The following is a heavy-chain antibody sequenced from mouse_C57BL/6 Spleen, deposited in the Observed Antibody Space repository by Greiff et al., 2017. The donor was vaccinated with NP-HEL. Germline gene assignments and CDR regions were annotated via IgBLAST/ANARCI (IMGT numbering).Heavy chain of an antibody. CDR3: TRRGSGLSWYFDV. CDR2: FIVGGDYI. D-gene: IGHD1-1*01. Sequence: DVMLVESGEGLVKPGGSLKFSCAASGFTFSSSAMSWVRQTPEKSLEWVAYFIVGGDYIYYADTVKGRFTISRDTARNTLNLQMSGLKSEDTAMYYCTRRGSGLSWYFDVWGTGTTVTVSS. J-gene: IGHJ1*03. CDR1: GFTFSSSA. V-gene: IGHV5-9-1*02.